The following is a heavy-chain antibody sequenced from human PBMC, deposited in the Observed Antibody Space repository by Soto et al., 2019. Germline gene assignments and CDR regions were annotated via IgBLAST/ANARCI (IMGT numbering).Heavy chain of an antibody. CDR3: ARDTGPNGYNYYYFGMDV. CDR2: ISYDGSDK. D-gene: IGHD5-18*01. J-gene: IGHJ6*02. Sequence: ESGGGVVQPGRSLRLSCAASGFTFSNYAMHWVRQAPGKGLEWVAVISYDGSDKYNANSVKGRFTISRDNSKNTLYLQMNSLGAEDTAVYYCARDTGPNGYNYYYFGMDVWGQGTKVTVSS. V-gene: IGHV3-30-3*01. CDR1: GFTFSNYA.